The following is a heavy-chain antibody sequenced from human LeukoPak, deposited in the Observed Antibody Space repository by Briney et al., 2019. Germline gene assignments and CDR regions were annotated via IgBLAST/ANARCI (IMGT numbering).Heavy chain of an antibody. CDR3: ARSFAAAAPHLTPYYYYMDV. V-gene: IGHV1-18*01. CDR1: GYTFTSYD. CDR2: ISAYNGNT. Sequence: ASVKVFCKASGYTFTSYDISWVRQAPGQGLEWMGWISAYNGNTNYAQKLQGRVTMTTDTSTSTAYMELRSLRSDDTAVYHCARSFAAAAPHLTPYYYYMDVWGKGTTVTVSS. D-gene: IGHD2-2*01. J-gene: IGHJ6*03.